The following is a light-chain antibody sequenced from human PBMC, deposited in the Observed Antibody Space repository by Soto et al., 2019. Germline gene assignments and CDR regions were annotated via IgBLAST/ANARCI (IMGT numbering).Light chain of an antibody. CDR1: SSDVGGYNY. CDR2: EVS. J-gene: IGLJ1*01. V-gene: IGLV2-14*01. CDR3: SSYTSSSTLVYV. Sequence: QSALIQPASVSGSPGQSITISCTGTSSDVGGYNYVSWYQQHPGKAPKLMIYEVSNRPSGVSNRFSGSKSGNTASLTISGLQAEDEADYYCSSYTSSSTLVYVFGTGTKLTVL.